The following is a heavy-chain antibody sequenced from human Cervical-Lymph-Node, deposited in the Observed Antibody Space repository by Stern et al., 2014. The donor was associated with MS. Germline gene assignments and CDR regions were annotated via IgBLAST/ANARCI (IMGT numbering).Heavy chain of an antibody. CDR1: GFSLSTSGMR. CDR2: IDWDDDK. Sequence: QVTLKESGPALVKPTQTLTLTCTFSGFSLSTSGMRVSWIRQPPGKALEWLARIDWDDDKFYSTSRKTRLTISKDTSKNQVVLTMTNMDPVDTATYYCARSPPYYEFWNDYYYFDYWGQGTLVAVSS. V-gene: IGHV2-70*04. CDR3: ARSPPYYEFWNDYYYFDY. J-gene: IGHJ4*02. D-gene: IGHD3-3*01.